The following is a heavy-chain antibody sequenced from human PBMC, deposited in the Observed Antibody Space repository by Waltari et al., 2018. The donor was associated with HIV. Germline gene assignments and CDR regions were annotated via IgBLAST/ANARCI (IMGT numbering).Heavy chain of an antibody. J-gene: IGHJ6*02. CDR1: GGSISSYY. D-gene: IGHD1-7*01. V-gene: IGHV4-59*01. CDR2: IYYSGST. CDR3: ARDGAYNWNSAGGMDV. Sequence: QVQLQESGPGLVKPSETLSLTCTVSGGSISSYYWSWIRPPPGKGLEWIGYIYYSGSTNYNPSLKSRVTISVDTSKNQFSLKLSSVTAADTAVYYCARDGAYNWNSAGGMDVWGQGTTVTVSS.